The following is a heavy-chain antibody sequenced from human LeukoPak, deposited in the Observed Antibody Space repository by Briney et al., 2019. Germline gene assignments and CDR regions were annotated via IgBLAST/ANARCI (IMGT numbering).Heavy chain of an antibody. V-gene: IGHV3-30*18. Sequence: GGSLRLSCAASGFTFSSYGMHWVRQAPGKGLEWVAVISYDGSNKYYADSVKGRFTISRDNSKNTLYLQMNSLRAEDTAVYYCAKDGSLRLGELSLEFDYWGQGTLVTVSP. CDR2: ISYDGSNK. J-gene: IGHJ4*02. CDR3: AKDGSLRLGELSLEFDY. CDR1: GFTFSSYG. D-gene: IGHD3-16*02.